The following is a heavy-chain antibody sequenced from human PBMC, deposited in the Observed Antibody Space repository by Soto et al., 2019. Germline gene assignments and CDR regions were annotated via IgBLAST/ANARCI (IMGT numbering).Heavy chain of an antibody. CDR1: GGTFSSYA. CDR3: AREVSGSYYGWFDP. J-gene: IGHJ5*02. V-gene: IGHV1-69*06. Sequence: SVKVSCKASGGTFSSYAISWVRQAPGQGLEWMGGIIPIFGTANYAQKFQGRVTITADKSTSTAYMELSSLRSEDTAVYYCAREVSGSYYGWFDPWGQGTLVTVS. D-gene: IGHD1-26*01. CDR2: IIPIFGTA.